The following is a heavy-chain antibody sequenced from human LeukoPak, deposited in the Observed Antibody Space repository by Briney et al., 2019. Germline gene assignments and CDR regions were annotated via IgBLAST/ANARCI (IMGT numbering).Heavy chain of an antibody. J-gene: IGHJ4*02. D-gene: IGHD3-10*01. Sequence: GASVKVSCKASGGTFSSYAISWVRQAPGQGLEWMGGIIPIFGTANYAQKFQGRVTITADESTSTAYMELSSLRSEDTAVYYCARVSQPVAGAFDYWGQGTLVTVSS. V-gene: IGHV1-69*13. CDR2: IIPIFGTA. CDR1: GGTFSSYA. CDR3: ARVSQPVAGAFDY.